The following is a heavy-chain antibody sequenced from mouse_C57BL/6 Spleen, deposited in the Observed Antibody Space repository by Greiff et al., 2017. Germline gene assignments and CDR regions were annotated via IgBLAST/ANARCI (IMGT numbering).Heavy chain of an antibody. Sequence: VQLQQPGAELVRPGSSVKLSCKASGYTFTSYWMHWVKQRPIQGLEWIGNIDPSDSETHSNQKFKDKATLTVDKSSSTAYLQLSSLTSEDSAVYYCARRYYGSSYYAMDYWGQGTSVTVSS. V-gene: IGHV1-52*01. CDR3: ARRYYGSSYYAMDY. CDR1: GYTFTSYW. J-gene: IGHJ4*01. D-gene: IGHD1-1*01. CDR2: IDPSDSET.